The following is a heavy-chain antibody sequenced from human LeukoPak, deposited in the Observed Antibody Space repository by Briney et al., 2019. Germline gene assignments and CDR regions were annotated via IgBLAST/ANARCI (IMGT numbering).Heavy chain of an antibody. J-gene: IGHJ4*02. Sequence: GGSLRLSCTASGFTFSNHAMTWVRQAPGRGLEWVSSMSSGGTYIYYADSVRGRFTISRDNAKNSLYLVMNSLRAEDTATYYCARDRPTGASRVFVVQWGQGTLVTVSS. CDR1: GFTFSNHA. CDR3: ARDRPTGASRVFVVQ. CDR2: MSSGGTYI. D-gene: IGHD2-15*01. V-gene: IGHV3-21*01.